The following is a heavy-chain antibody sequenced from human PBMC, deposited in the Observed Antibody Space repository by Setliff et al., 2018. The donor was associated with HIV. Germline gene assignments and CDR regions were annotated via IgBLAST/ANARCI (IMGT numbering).Heavy chain of an antibody. J-gene: IGHJ5*01. CDR3: ARGGAVSADFDS. D-gene: IGHD3-16*01. CDR1: GGSIRTGAYY. CDR2: IYYDGRT. Sequence: SETLSLTCTVSGGSIRTGAYYWGWIRQPPGKGLEWIGSIYYDGRTFYKPSLKSRLTISVDTSKNQFYLSRNSVTAADTAVYFCARGGAVSADFDSWGQGTLVTVSS. V-gene: IGHV4-39*07.